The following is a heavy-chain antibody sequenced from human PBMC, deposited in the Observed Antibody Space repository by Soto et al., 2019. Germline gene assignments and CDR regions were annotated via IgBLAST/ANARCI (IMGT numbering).Heavy chain of an antibody. CDR2: ISFDGSNI. Sequence: QVQLVESGGGVVQPGGSLRLSCAASGFTFSSYGIHWVRQAPGKGLEWVAVISFDGSNIYYADSVKGRFTISRDNSKSTLFLQMNSLRAEDTAVYYCAKVGRRVTVAAEGFDYWGQGTLVTVSS. V-gene: IGHV3-30*18. D-gene: IGHD6-19*01. CDR3: AKVGRRVTVAAEGFDY. J-gene: IGHJ4*02. CDR1: GFTFSSYG.